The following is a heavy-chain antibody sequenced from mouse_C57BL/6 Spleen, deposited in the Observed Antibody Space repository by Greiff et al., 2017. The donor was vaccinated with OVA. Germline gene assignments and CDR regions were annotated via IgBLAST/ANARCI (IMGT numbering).Heavy chain of an antibody. J-gene: IGHJ3*01. D-gene: IGHD2-3*01. CDR2: IDPETGGT. CDR3: TRGIYDGYSFAD. Sequence: VQLQQSGAELVRPGASVTLSCKASGYTFTDYEMHWVKQTPVHGLEWIGAIDPETGGTAYNQKFKGKAILTADKYSSTAYMELRSLTSEDSAVYYCTRGIYDGYSFADWGQGTLVTVSA. V-gene: IGHV1-15*01. CDR1: GYTFTDYE.